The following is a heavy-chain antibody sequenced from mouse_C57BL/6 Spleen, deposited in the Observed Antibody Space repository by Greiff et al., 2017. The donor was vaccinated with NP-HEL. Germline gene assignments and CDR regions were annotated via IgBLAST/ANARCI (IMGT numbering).Heavy chain of an antibody. Sequence: QVQLQQSGAELVRPGSSVKLSCKASGYTFTSYWMHWVKQRPIQGLEWIGNIDPSDSETHYNQKFKDKATLTVDKSSSTAYMQLSSLTSEDSAVYYCARHYGSPYYFDYWGQGTTLTVSS. J-gene: IGHJ2*01. CDR3: ARHYGSPYYFDY. D-gene: IGHD1-1*01. CDR2: IDPSDSET. CDR1: GYTFTSYW. V-gene: IGHV1-52*01.